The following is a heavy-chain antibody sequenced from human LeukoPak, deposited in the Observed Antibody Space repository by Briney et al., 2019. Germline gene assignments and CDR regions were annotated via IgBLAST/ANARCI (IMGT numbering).Heavy chain of an antibody. CDR1: GGTFSSYA. Sequence: GSSVKVSCKASGGTFSSYAISWVRQAPGQGLEWMGWISAYNGNTNYAQKLQGRVTMTTDTSTSTAYMELRSLRSDDTAVYYCARVVEMATTWIDYWGQGTLVTVSS. CDR2: ISAYNGNT. J-gene: IGHJ4*02. CDR3: ARVVEMATTWIDY. V-gene: IGHV1-18*01. D-gene: IGHD5-24*01.